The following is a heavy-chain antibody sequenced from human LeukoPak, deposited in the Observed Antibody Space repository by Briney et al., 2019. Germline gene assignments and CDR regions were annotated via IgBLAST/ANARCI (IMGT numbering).Heavy chain of an antibody. CDR1: GGSISSYY. CDR3: ARVLGSGSYYDGPDYYYMDV. J-gene: IGHJ6*03. D-gene: IGHD3-10*01. V-gene: IGHV4-59*01. Sequence: ASETLSLTCTVSGGSISSYYWSWIRQPPGKGLEWIGYICYSGSTNYNPSLKSRVTISVDTSKNQFSLKLSSVTAADTAVYYCARVLGSGSYYDGPDYYYMDVWGKGTTVTVSS. CDR2: ICYSGST.